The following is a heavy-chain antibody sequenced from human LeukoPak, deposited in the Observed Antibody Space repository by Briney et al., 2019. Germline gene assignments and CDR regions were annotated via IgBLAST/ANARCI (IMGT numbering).Heavy chain of an antibody. D-gene: IGHD3-3*01. Sequence: SGGSLRPSCAASGFTFSNYGLSWVRQAPGKGLEWVSGITGSGGSTYYADSVKGRFTISRDNSKNTLYLQMNSLRAEDTAIYYCARDERLLSFLKWGQGTLVTVSS. CDR3: ARDERLLSFLK. CDR1: GFTFSNYG. CDR2: ITGSGGST. V-gene: IGHV3-23*01. J-gene: IGHJ4*02.